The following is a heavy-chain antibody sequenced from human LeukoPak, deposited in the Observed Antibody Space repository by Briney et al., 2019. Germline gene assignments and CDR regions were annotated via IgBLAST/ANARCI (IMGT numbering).Heavy chain of an antibody. J-gene: IGHJ4*02. CDR1: GFTFSTCA. Sequence: GGSLRLSYAASGFTFSTCAMMWVSQAPGKGLEWVSVISGSGGSTYYADSVKGRFTISRANLKNTLYLQMNSLRAADTGVYDCVKDRSKTVVVAATSLGYWGQGNLATVSS. D-gene: IGHD2-15*01. CDR3: VKDRSKTVVVAATSLGY. V-gene: IGHV3-23*01. CDR2: ISGSGGST.